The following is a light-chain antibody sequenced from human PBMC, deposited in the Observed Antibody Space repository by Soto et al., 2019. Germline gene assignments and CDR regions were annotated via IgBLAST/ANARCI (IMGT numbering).Light chain of an antibody. CDR3: MQGTHWPYT. V-gene: IGKV2-30*02. CDR1: QSLVHTDGNTY. Sequence: DVVMAQSPLSLPVILGQPASISCYSSQSLVHTDGNTYLIWLQQRPGQSPRRLIYKVSNRDSGVPDRFSGSGSGTDFTLKISRVEAEDVGVYYCMQGTHWPYTFGQGTKLEIK. J-gene: IGKJ2*01. CDR2: KVS.